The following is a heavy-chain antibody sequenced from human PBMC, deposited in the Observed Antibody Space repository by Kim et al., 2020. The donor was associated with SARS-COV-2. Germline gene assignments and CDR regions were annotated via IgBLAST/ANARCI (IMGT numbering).Heavy chain of an antibody. V-gene: IGHV3-30*18. CDR2: ISYDGGNK. CDR1: GFTFSSYG. CDR3: AKDRMVRGVIVDYFDY. D-gene: IGHD3-10*01. Sequence: GGSLRLSCAASGFTFSSYGMHWVRQAPGKGLEWVALISYDGGNKYYADSEKGRFTISRDNSKNTLYLQMNSLRAEDTAVYYCAKDRMVRGVIVDYFDYWGQGTLVTVSS. J-gene: IGHJ4*02.